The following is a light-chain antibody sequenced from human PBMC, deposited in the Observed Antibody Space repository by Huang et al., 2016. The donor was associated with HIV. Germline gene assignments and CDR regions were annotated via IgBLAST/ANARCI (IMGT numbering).Light chain of an antibody. J-gene: IGKJ5*01. CDR1: QSVSSN. CDR3: QQYNNWPPIT. V-gene: IGKV3-15*01. Sequence: EIVMTQSPVTLSVSPGERATLSCRASQSVSSNLAWYQQKPGHAPRLLIYGASTRATGVPARFSGSGSGTEFTLTISSLQSEDFALYYCQQYNNWPPITFGQGTRLEIK. CDR2: GAS.